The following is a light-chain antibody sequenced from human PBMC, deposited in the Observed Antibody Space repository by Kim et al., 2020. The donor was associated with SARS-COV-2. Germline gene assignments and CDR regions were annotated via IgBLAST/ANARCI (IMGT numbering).Light chain of an antibody. CDR1: QAIRKY. V-gene: IGKV1-27*01. Sequence: DIQMTQSPSSLSTSVGDRVTITCRASQAIRKYVAWYQQKPGKIPKLLIHAVSTLQSGVPSRFSGGGSGTDFTLTIRGLQPEDVATYYCQTYDTAPYNFGQGTKLEIK. CDR3: QTYDTAPYN. J-gene: IGKJ2*01. CDR2: AVS.